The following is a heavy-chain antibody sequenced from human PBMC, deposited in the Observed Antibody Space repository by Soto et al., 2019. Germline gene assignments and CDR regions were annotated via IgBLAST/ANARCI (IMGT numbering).Heavy chain of an antibody. J-gene: IGHJ3*02. D-gene: IGHD3-22*01. CDR2: IIPIFGTA. Sequence: ASVKVSCKASGGTFSSYAISWVRQAPGEELEWMGGIIPIFGTANYAQKFQGRVTITADESTSTAYMELSSLRSEDTAVYYCARGLRYYYDSSDAFDIWGQGTMVTVSS. CDR1: GGTFSSYA. V-gene: IGHV1-69*13. CDR3: ARGLRYYYDSSDAFDI.